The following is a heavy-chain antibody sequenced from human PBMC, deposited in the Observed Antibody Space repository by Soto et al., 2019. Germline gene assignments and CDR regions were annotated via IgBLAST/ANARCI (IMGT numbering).Heavy chain of an antibody. Sequence: PGGSLRLSCAASGFAFNGYSMHWVRQAPGKGLEWVAEIWYDGTNKYYADSIKGRFTISRDNSKNMLYLQMNSLRVEDTAVYYYAGDLEAASGGFDYGSGSLNFAYWGQGALVTVSS. D-gene: IGHD3-10*01. CDR2: IWYDGTNK. CDR1: GFAFNGYS. CDR3: AGDLEAASGGFDYGSGSLNFAY. J-gene: IGHJ4*02. V-gene: IGHV3-33*01.